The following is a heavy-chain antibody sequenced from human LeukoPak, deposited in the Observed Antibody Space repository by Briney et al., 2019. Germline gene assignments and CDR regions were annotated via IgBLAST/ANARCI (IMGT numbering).Heavy chain of an antibody. V-gene: IGHV3-30*04. J-gene: IGHJ4*02. CDR3: ARDDSRTMIVVVIPLDY. Sequence: GGSLRLSCAASGFTFSSYAMHWVRQAPGKGLEWGAVISYDGSNKYYADSVKGRFTISRDNSKNTLYLQMNSLRAEDTAVYYCARDDSRTMIVVVIPLDYWGQGTLVTVSS. D-gene: IGHD3-22*01. CDR2: ISYDGSNK. CDR1: GFTFSSYA.